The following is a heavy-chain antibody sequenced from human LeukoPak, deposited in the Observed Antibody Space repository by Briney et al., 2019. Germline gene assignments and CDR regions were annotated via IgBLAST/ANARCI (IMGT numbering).Heavy chain of an antibody. D-gene: IGHD3-3*01. CDR3: ARDNSDFWSGYSYFDY. Sequence: SETLSLTCTVSGGSISSYYWSWIRQPTGKGLEWIGRIYTSGSTNYNPSLKSRVTMSVDTSKNQSSLKLSSVTAADTAVYYCARDNSDFWSGYSYFDYWGQGTLVTVSS. J-gene: IGHJ4*02. V-gene: IGHV4-4*07. CDR2: IYTSGST. CDR1: GGSISSYY.